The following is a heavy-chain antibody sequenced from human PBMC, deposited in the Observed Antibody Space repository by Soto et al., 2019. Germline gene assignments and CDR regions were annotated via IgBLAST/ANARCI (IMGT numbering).Heavy chain of an antibody. V-gene: IGHV1-58*01. CDR1: AFTFSSSA. J-gene: IGHJ6*02. Sequence: SVKVSCKASAFTFSSSAVQWVRQARGQRLEWIGWIVVGSGNTNYAQKFQERVTITRDMSTSTAYMELSSLRSEDTAVYYCAALSIAARYYYYGMDVWGQGTTVTVSS. CDR2: IVVGSGNT. CDR3: AALSIAARYYYYGMDV. D-gene: IGHD6-6*01.